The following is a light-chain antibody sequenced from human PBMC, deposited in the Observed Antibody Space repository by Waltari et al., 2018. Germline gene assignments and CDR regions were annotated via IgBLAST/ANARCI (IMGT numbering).Light chain of an antibody. V-gene: IGLV2-14*01. J-gene: IGLJ3*02. CDR2: EVS. CDR1: NSDVGHYNY. CDR3: SSYTSSSTRV. Sequence: QSALTQPASVSGSPGQSITISCTGTNSDVGHYNYVSWYQQHPGKAPKLMIYEVSNRPSGVSNRFSGSKSGNTASLTISGLQAEDEADYYCSSYTSSSTRVFGGGTKLTVL.